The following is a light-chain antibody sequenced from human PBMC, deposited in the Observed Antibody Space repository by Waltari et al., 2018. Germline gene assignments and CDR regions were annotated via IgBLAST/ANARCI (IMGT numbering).Light chain of an antibody. J-gene: IGKJ2*01. CDR1: QSISSY. Sequence: DIQMTQSPSSLSASVGDRVTITCRASQSISSYLNWYQQKPGKAPKHLIYAASSLQSRVPSRFSGSGSGTYFTLDISSLQPEDFATYYCRQSYSTPYTFGQGTKLEIK. CDR3: RQSYSTPYT. V-gene: IGKV1-39*01. CDR2: AAS.